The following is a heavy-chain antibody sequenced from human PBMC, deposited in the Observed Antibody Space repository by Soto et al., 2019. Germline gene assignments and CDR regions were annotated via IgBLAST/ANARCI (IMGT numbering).Heavy chain of an antibody. V-gene: IGHV4-59*01. J-gene: IGHJ4*02. CDR3: ATEGDGYRHCDY. CDR1: GGSISSYY. D-gene: IGHD5-12*01. Sequence: PSETLSLTCTASGGSISSYYWSWIRQPPGKGLEWIGYIYYSGSTNYNPSLKSRVTISVDTSKNKFSLKVSSVTAADTAAYYCATEGDGYRHCDYWGQGTLVSV. CDR2: IYYSGST.